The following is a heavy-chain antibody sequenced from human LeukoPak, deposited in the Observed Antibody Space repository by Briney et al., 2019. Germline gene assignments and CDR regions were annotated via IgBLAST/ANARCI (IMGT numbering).Heavy chain of an antibody. Sequence: GESLKISCKGSGYSFTSYWIGWVRQMPGKGLEWMGIIYPGDSDTRYSPSFQGQVTISADKSISTAYLQWSSLKASDTAMYYCARQNYDILTGYHHAFDYWGQGTLVTVSS. J-gene: IGHJ4*02. CDR1: GYSFTSYW. CDR2: IYPGDSDT. CDR3: ARQNYDILTGYHHAFDY. V-gene: IGHV5-51*01. D-gene: IGHD3-9*01.